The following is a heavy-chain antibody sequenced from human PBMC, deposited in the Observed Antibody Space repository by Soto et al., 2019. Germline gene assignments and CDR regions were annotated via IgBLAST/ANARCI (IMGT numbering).Heavy chain of an antibody. CDR2: IYWDDDK. V-gene: IGHV2-5*02. D-gene: IGHD6-19*01. CDR1: GFSLSSTRMA. J-gene: IGHJ4*02. Sequence: QITLKESGPTLVKPTQTLTLTCTFSGFSLSSTRMAVGWIRQPPGKALEWLALIYWDDDKRYSPFLKSRLTITKDTSKNQVVLTMSNMDPLDTARYYCAHIVVAGLGYYFDYWGQGTLFTVSP. CDR3: AHIVVAGLGYYFDY.